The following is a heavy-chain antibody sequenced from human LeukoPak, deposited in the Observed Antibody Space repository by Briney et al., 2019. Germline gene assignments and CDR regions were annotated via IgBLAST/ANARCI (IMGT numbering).Heavy chain of an antibody. D-gene: IGHD2-2*02. J-gene: IGHJ3*02. V-gene: IGHV3-7*01. CDR3: AREGPPYCSSTSCYTELGAFDI. CDR2: INQDGSEK. Sequence: GGSLRLSCAASGFTFSSYWMSWVRQAPGKGLEWVANINQDGSEKNYVDSVKGRFTISRDYAKNSLYLQMNSLRAEDTAVYYCAREGPPYCSSTSCYTELGAFDIWGQGTMVTVSS. CDR1: GFTFSSYW.